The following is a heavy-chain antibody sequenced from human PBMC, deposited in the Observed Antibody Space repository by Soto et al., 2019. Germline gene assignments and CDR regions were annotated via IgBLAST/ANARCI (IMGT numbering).Heavy chain of an antibody. CDR2: ISAYNGNT. D-gene: IGHD1-1*01. V-gene: IGHV1-18*04. CDR3: ARDHAGTTRYYYGMDV. Sequence: ASVKVSCKASGYTFTSYGISWVRQAPGQGLEWMGWISAYNGNTNYAQKLQGRVTMTTDTSTSTAYMELRGLRSDDTAVYYCARDHAGTTRYYYGMDVWGQGTTVTVSS. CDR1: GYTFTSYG. J-gene: IGHJ6*02.